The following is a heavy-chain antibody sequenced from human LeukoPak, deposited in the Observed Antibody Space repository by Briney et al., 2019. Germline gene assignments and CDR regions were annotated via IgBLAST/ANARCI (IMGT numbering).Heavy chain of an antibody. CDR3: ARAAYYGSGDNWFDP. CDR2: FYDSGNT. J-gene: IGHJ5*02. V-gene: IGHV4-38-2*02. Sequence: SETLSLTCTVSGYSISSGYYWGWIRQPPGKGLEWIGSFYDSGNTYYNPSLKSRVTISVDTSKNQFSLKLSSMTAADTAVYYCARAAYYGSGDNWFDPWGQGTLATVSS. CDR1: GYSISSGYY. D-gene: IGHD3-10*01.